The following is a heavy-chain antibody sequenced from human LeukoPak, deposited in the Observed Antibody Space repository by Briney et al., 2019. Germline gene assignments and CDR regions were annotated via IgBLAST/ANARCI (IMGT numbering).Heavy chain of an antibody. J-gene: IGHJ3*02. CDR2: IIPIFGTT. Sequence: GASVKVSCKASGGTFSSYAISWVRQAPGQGLEWMGGIIPIFGTTNYAQKSQGRVTITADKSTSTAYMELSSLRSEDTAMYYCARDQDAFDMWGQGTMVTVSS. CDR3: ARDQDAFDM. CDR1: GGTFSSYA. V-gene: IGHV1-69*06.